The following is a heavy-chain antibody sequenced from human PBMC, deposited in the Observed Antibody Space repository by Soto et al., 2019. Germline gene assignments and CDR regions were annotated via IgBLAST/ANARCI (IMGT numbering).Heavy chain of an antibody. J-gene: IGHJ6*02. CDR1: GFTFSSYA. D-gene: IGHD5-18*01. Sequence: EVQLLESGGGLVQPGGSLRLSCAASGFTFSSYAMSWVRQAPGKGLEWVSAISGSGGSTYYADSVKGRFTISRDNSKNTLYLQMNSLRAEDTAVYYCAKVGRIQLWLYYYYGMDVWGQGTTVTVSS. V-gene: IGHV3-23*01. CDR2: ISGSGGST. CDR3: AKVGRIQLWLYYYYGMDV.